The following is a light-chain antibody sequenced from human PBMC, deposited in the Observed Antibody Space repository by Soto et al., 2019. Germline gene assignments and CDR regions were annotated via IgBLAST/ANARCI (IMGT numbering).Light chain of an antibody. CDR2: DAS. CDR1: QSLSSY. Sequence: EIVLTQSPATLSLSPGERATLSCRASQSLSSYLAWYQQKPGQAPRLLIYDASNRATGIPARFSGSGSGTDFTLTISSLEPEDFAVYYCQQRSSCPLTFGQGTKVEIK. V-gene: IGKV3-11*01. CDR3: QQRSSCPLT. J-gene: IGKJ1*01.